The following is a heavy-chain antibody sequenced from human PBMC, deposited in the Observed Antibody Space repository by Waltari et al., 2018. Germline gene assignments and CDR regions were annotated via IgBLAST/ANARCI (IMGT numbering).Heavy chain of an antibody. J-gene: IGHJ6*02. CDR3: ASRGLDYAGHYYYGMDV. V-gene: IGHV5-51*01. Sequence: EVQLVQSGAEVKKPGESLKISCKGSGYSFTSYWIGWVRQIPGKGLAWMGIIYPGDSDTRYSPSFQGQVTISADKSISTAYLQWSSLKASDTAMYYCASRGLDYAGHYYYGMDVWGQGTTVTVSS. CDR2: IYPGDSDT. CDR1: GYSFTSYW. D-gene: IGHD4-17*01.